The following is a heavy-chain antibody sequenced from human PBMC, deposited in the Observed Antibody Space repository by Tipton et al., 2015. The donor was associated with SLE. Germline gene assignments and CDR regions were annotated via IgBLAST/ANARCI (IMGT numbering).Heavy chain of an antibody. J-gene: IGHJ2*01. Sequence: LRLSCNVSGGPMRNYYWSWMRQPAGGGLEWIGRIYTNENTNYNPSLKSRVTMSVDTSKNHFSLKLISVTAADTAVYYCAREFLNPVTTVHYYFDLWGRGTLVTVSS. D-gene: IGHD4-11*01. CDR2: IYTNENT. CDR1: GGPMRNYY. CDR3: AREFLNPVTTVHYYFDL. V-gene: IGHV4-4*07.